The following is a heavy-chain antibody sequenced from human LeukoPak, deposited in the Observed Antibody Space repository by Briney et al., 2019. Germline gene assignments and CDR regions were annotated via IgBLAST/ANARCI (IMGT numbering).Heavy chain of an antibody. D-gene: IGHD6-6*01. V-gene: IGHV1-2*02. CDR1: GYSFTGYY. CDR2: INPKSGGT. Sequence: ASVKVSCKASGYSFTGYYMHWVRRAPGQGLEWMGWINPKSGGTNYAQKFQGRVTMTRDTSISTAYMELSRLRSDDTAVYYCARVEYSSSSGRGGIDYWGQGTLVTVSS. CDR3: ARVEYSSSSGRGGIDY. J-gene: IGHJ4*02.